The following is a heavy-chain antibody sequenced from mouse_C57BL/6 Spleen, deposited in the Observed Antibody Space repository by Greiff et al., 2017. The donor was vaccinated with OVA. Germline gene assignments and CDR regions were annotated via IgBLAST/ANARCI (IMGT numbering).Heavy chain of an antibody. V-gene: IGHV5-6*01. Sequence: EVKLVESGGDFVKPGGSLKLSCAASGFTFSSYGMSWVRQTPDKRLEWVATISSGGSYTYYPDSVKGRFTISRDNAKNTLYLQMSSLKSEDTAMYYCARPYSNFLWYFDVWGTGTTVTVSS. CDR2: ISSGGSYT. CDR3: ARPYSNFLWYFDV. J-gene: IGHJ1*03. D-gene: IGHD2-5*01. CDR1: GFTFSSYG.